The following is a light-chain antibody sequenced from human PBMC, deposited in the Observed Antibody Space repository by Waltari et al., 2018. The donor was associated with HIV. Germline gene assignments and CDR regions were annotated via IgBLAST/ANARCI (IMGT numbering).Light chain of an antibody. CDR2: WAS. CDR3: QQCYSVPVT. Sequence: DIVMTQSPDSLAVSLGERATINCKSSQSLLRSYNNLNFLAWYQQKQGQPPKLLIYWASTWESGVPDRFSGIGSGTDCTRTIISLQAEDVAVYYCQQCYSVPVTFGPGTTVDIK. J-gene: IGKJ3*01. V-gene: IGKV4-1*01. CDR1: QSLLRSYNNLNF.